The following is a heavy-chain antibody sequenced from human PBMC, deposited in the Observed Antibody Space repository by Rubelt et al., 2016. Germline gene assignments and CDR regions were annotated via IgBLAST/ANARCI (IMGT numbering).Heavy chain of an antibody. CDR3: AKVPLRFLEWLFDY. Sequence: GLEWVANIKQDGSEKYYVDSVKGRFTISRDNAKNSLYLQMNSLRAEDTAVYYCAKVPLRFLEWLFDYWGQGTLVTVSS. D-gene: IGHD3-3*01. CDR2: IKQDGSEK. V-gene: IGHV3-7*01. J-gene: IGHJ4*02.